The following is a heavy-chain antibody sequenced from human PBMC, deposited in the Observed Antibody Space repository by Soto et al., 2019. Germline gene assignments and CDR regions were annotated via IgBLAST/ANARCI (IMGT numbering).Heavy chain of an antibody. V-gene: IGHV1-69*12. D-gene: IGHD6-13*01. J-gene: IGHJ4*02. CDR3: ARGYSSSWAYYFNY. CDR1: GGTFSSYA. CDR2: IIPIFGTA. Sequence: QVQLVQSGAEVKKPGSSVKVSCKASGGTFSSYAISWVRQAPGQGLEWMGGIIPIFGTANYAQKFQGRVTMTADESTSTAYMELSSRRAEDTAVYYCARGYSSSWAYYFNYGAKGTLFTVSS.